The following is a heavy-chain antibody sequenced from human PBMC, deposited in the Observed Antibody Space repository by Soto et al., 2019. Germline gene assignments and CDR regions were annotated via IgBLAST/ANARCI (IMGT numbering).Heavy chain of an antibody. CDR1: GGSFSGYY. D-gene: IGHD3-22*01. J-gene: IGHJ4*02. CDR2: INHSGST. CDR3: ARGLRAPIPPIYYYDSSGYYSPFDY. Sequence: SETLSLTCAVYGGSFSGYYWSWIRQPPGKGLEWIGEINHSGSTNYNPSLKIRVTISVDTSKNQFSLKLSSVTAADTAVYYCARGLRAPIPPIYYYDSSGYYSPFDYWGQGTLVTVSS. V-gene: IGHV4-34*01.